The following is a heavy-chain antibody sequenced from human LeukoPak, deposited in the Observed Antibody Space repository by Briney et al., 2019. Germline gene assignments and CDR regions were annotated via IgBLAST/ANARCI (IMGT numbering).Heavy chain of an antibody. CDR3: ARDNTDYGEPTYFDY. D-gene: IGHD4-17*01. V-gene: IGHV3-66*01. J-gene: IGHJ4*02. Sequence: GGSLRLSCAASGFTVSSNYMSWVRQAPGKGLEWVSVIYSGGSTYYADSVKGRFTISRDNSKNTLYLQMNSLRAEDTAVYYCARDNTDYGEPTYFDYWGQGTLVTVSS. CDR1: GFTVSSNY. CDR2: IYSGGST.